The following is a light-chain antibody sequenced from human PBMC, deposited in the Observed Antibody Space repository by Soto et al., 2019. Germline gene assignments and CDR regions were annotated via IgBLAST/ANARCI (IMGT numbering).Light chain of an antibody. CDR2: KAI. CDR1: QSISSW. J-gene: IGKJ2*01. Sequence: DIQMTQSPSTLSASVGDRVTITCRASQSISSWLAWYQQKPGKAPNLLIYKAISLQSGVPSRFSGSGSGTEFTLTISSLQPDDFAAYYCQQYDRYPYTFGQGTKLEIK. V-gene: IGKV1-5*03. CDR3: QQYDRYPYT.